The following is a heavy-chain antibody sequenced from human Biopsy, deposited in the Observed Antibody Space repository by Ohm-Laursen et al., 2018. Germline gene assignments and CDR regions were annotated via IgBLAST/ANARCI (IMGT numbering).Heavy chain of an antibody. V-gene: IGHV3-11*01. J-gene: IGHJ6*02. Sequence: LRLSCAASGFTFSDYYMSWIRQAPGKGLEWVSYITGGGSTTDYADSVKGRFTISRDNAKSSLFLQMNSLRAEDTAVYYCARDVEGFYSYAMDVWGQGTTVTVSS. CDR2: ITGGGSTT. CDR1: GFTFSDYY. CDR3: ARDVEGFYSYAMDV. D-gene: IGHD5-24*01.